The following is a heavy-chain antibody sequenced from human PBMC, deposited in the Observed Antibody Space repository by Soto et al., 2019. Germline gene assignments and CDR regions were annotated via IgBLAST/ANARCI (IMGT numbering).Heavy chain of an antibody. CDR2: MNPNSGNT. J-gene: IGHJ3*02. D-gene: IGHD3-3*01. V-gene: IGHV1-8*01. Sequence: VKVSCKASGYTFTSYDINWVRQATGQGLEWMGWMNPNSGNTGYAQKFQGRVTMTRNTSISTAYMELSSLRSEDTAVYYCARKWSGYYEDAFDIWGQGTMVTVSS. CDR3: ARKWSGYYEDAFDI. CDR1: GYTFTSYD.